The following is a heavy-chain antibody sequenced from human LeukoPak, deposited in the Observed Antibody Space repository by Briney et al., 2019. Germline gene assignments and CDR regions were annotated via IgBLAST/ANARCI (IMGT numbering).Heavy chain of an antibody. CDR1: GGSISSYY. Sequence: SETLSLTCTVSGGSISSYYWSWIRQPPGKGLEWIGYIYYSGSTNYNPSLKSRVTISVDTSKNQFSPKLSSVTAADTAVYYCARHWSSSLGDYFDYWGQGTLVTVSS. CDR3: ARHWSSSLGDYFDY. D-gene: IGHD6-13*01. V-gene: IGHV4-59*08. J-gene: IGHJ4*02. CDR2: IYYSGST.